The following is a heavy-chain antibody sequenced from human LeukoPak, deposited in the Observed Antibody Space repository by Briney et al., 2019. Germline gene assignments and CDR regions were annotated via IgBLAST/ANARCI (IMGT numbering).Heavy chain of an antibody. D-gene: IGHD3-3*01. Sequence: GGSLRLSCAASGFTFSSYDMHWVRQATGKGLEWVSAIGTAGDTYYPGSVKGRFTISRENAKNSLYLQMNSLRAEDTAVYYCARGPYVLRSKNYYYYGMDVWGQGTTVTVSS. J-gene: IGHJ6*02. CDR2: IGTAGDT. CDR3: ARGPYVLRSKNYYYYGMDV. V-gene: IGHV3-13*01. CDR1: GFTFSSYD.